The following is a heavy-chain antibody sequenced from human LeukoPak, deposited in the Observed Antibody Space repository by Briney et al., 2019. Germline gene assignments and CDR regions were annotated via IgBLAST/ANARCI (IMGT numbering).Heavy chain of an antibody. CDR3: ARDRRRYDRDAFDI. D-gene: IGHD3-3*01. CDR1: GFTFSDYW. V-gene: IGHV3-7*01. J-gene: IGHJ3*02. CDR2: IEQDGSAK. Sequence: SGGSLRLSCAASGFTFSDYWMSWVRQAPGKGLEWVANIEQDGSAKYYVDSVKGRFTISRDNAKNSLYLQMNSLRAEDTAVYYCARDRRRYDRDAFDIWGQGTMVTVSS.